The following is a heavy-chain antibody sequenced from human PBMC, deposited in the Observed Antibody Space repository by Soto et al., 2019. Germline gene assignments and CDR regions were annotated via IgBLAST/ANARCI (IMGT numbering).Heavy chain of an antibody. D-gene: IGHD3-9*01. CDR3: AKDGNPIPYLTGYYRLGWFDP. V-gene: IGHV3-23*01. CDR2: ISGSGGST. Sequence: EVQLLESGGGLVQPGGSLRLSCAASGFTSSSYAMSWVRQAPGKGLEWVSAISGSGGSTYYADSVKGRFTISRDNSKNTLYLQMNSLRAEDTAVYYCAKDGNPIPYLTGYYRLGWFDPWGQGTLVTVSS. J-gene: IGHJ5*02. CDR1: GFTSSSYA.